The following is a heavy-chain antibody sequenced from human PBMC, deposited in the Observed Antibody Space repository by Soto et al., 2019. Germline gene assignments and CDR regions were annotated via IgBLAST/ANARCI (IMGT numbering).Heavy chain of an antibody. V-gene: IGHV3-48*02. J-gene: IGHJ5*02. CDR1: GFTFSSYS. Sequence: EVQLVESGGGLVQPGGSLRLCCTTSGFTFSSYSMNWVRQAPGKGLEWVSFISSGSSTVNYADSVKGRFTISRDNAKNSLYLQMNSLRDEDTAVYYCARTIPVRHWFVPWGQGTLVTVSS. D-gene: IGHD6-6*01. CDR3: ARTIPVRHWFVP. CDR2: ISSGSSTV.